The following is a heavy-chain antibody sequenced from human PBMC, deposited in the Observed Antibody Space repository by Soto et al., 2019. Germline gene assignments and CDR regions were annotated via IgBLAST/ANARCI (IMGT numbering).Heavy chain of an antibody. CDR2: IYYSGST. CDR1: GGSISSGGYY. D-gene: IGHD3-16*01. Sequence: QVQLQESGPGLVKPSQTLSLTCSVSGGSISSGGYYWTWIRQPPGKGLEWIGYIYYSGSTYYSPSLKSRITISIDTSENQFSLKLSSVTAADTAVYYCARGDYYLDYWGQGTLVTVSS. J-gene: IGHJ4*02. CDR3: ARGDYYLDY. V-gene: IGHV4-31*03.